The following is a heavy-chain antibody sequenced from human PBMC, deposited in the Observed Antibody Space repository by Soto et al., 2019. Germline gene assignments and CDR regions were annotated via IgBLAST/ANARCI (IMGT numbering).Heavy chain of an antibody. CDR3: ARERDMDAFDI. D-gene: IGHD2-15*01. CDR1: GFTLSSYV. V-gene: IGHV3-33*01. Sequence: QVQLVESGGGVVQPGRSLRLSCAASGFTLSSYVMHWVRQAPGKGLEWVAVIWYDGSKKWYADSVKGRFTISRDNSKNTLYLQMNSLRAEDTAVYYCARERDMDAFDIWGQGTMVTVSS. CDR2: IWYDGSKK. J-gene: IGHJ3*02.